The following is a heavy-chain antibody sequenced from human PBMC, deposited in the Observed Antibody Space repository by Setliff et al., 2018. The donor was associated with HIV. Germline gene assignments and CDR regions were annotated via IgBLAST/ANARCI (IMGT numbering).Heavy chain of an antibody. CDR3: ARVPVSNYYYYMDV. V-gene: IGHV1-18*01. J-gene: IGHJ6*03. CDR1: GYTFINYH. Sequence: ASVKVSCKASGYTFINYHITWVRQAPGRGLEWVGSISASSVNTNYTQGRVTMTTDISTRTAYMELRSLRSADSAVYYCARVPVSNYYYYMDVWGKGTTVTVSS. CDR2: ISASSVNT.